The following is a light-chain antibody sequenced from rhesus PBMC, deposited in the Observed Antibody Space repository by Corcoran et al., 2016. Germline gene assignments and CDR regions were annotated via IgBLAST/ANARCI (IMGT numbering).Light chain of an antibody. V-gene: IGKV1-28*03. CDR1: QGISNS. CDR2: AAS. J-gene: IGKJ4*01. CDR3: LQPNSYPVT. Sequence: DVRMTQSPSSLSASVVDTVTITCRASQGISNSLNWFQQKPGKAPKLLIFAASSLGSGVPSRFSGSGTGTDFTLPFSSLKPEGFAVYYCLQPNSYPVTFGGGTKVEL.